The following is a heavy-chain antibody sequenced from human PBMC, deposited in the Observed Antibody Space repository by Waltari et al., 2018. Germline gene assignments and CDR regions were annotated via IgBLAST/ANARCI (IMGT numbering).Heavy chain of an antibody. J-gene: IGHJ3*02. D-gene: IGHD1-26*01. V-gene: IGHV4-59*01. CDR2: SHYSGTT. CDR1: GTSITPSS. Sequence: QVQLQESGPGRVTPSETLSLPSTASGTSITPSSCNWFRPPPGKGREWIGYSHYSGTTKYNPSLKSRVTISVDTSKNQVSLKLNSVTAADTAVYYCARWGSNSGNSLYAFDIWGQGTTVTVSS. CDR3: ARWGSNSGNSLYAFDI.